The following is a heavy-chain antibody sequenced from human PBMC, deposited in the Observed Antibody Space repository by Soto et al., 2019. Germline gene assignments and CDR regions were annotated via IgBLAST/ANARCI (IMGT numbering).Heavy chain of an antibody. J-gene: IGHJ4*02. CDR3: VKGEFYYDSSAYYPFDS. CDR1: GFTLRSYA. D-gene: IGHD3-22*01. Sequence: PGGCLRLSCAASGFTLRSYAMHWVRQAPGKGLEYVSSISINGGSTHYADSVKGRFTISRDNSRNTQYLQMSSLRADDTAVYYCVKGEFYYDSSAYYPFDSWGQGTLVTVSS. CDR2: ISINGGST. V-gene: IGHV3-64D*06.